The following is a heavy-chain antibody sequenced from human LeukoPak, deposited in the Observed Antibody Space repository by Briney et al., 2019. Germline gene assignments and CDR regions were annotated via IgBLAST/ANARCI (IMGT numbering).Heavy chain of an antibody. J-gene: IGHJ4*02. Sequence: ASVKVSCKASGYTFTSYDMNWVRQATGKGLEWMGWMNPNSGNTGYAQKFQGRVTMTRNTSISTAYMELSSLRSEDTAVYYCAIEHPVLRDYSAAFDSWGQGTLVTVSS. V-gene: IGHV1-8*01. CDR3: AIEHPVLRDYSAAFDS. D-gene: IGHD4-11*01. CDR1: GYTFTSYD. CDR2: MNPNSGNT.